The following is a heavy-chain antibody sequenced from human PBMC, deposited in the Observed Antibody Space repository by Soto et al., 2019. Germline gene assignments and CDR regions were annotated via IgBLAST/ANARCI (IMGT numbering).Heavy chain of an antibody. CDR2: ISTYSGDT. CDR1: GYTFFTYD. V-gene: IGHV1-18*01. Sequence: QVHLVQSGVEVKTPGASVKVSCQASGYTFFTYDISWVRQAPGQGLEWMGWISTYSGDTKYAQKFQGRGHIATGPSTANTYPAPEGLRTDDKAVNFLAKTPRPSTSRNWFGPRGQGTLVTVSS. CDR3: AKTPRPSTSRNWFGP. J-gene: IGHJ5*02. D-gene: IGHD2-15*01.